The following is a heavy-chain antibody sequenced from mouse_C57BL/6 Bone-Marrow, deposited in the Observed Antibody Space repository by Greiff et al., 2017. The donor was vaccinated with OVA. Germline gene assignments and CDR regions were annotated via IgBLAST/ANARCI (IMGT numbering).Heavy chain of an antibody. CDR3: VRDSVGYYPYYYAMDY. D-gene: IGHD2-3*01. CDR1: GFTFNTYA. V-gene: IGHV10-3*01. J-gene: IGHJ4*01. Sequence: EVKLVESGGGLVQPKGSLKLSCAASGFTFNTYAMPWVRQAPGKGLEWVARIRSKSSNYATYYADSVKDRFTISRDDSQSMLYLQMNNLKTEDTAMYYCVRDSVGYYPYYYAMDYWGQGTSVTVSS. CDR2: IRSKSSNYAT.